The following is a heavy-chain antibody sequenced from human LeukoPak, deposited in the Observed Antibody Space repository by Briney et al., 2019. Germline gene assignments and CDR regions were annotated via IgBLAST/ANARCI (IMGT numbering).Heavy chain of an antibody. CDR1: GGSISISSYY. D-gene: IGHD6-19*01. V-gene: IGHV4-39*01. CDR2: IYYSGST. CDR3: ARPFSYSSGWYYFDY. J-gene: IGHJ4*02. Sequence: SETLSLTCIVSGGSISISSYYWGWTRHPPGKGLEWIGSIYYSGSTYYNPSLKSRVTISVDTSKNQFSLKLSAVTAADTAVYYCARPFSYSSGWYYFDYWRQGTLVTVSS.